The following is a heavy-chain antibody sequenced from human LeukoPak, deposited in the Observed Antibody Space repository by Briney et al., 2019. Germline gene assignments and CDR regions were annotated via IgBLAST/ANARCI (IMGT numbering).Heavy chain of an antibody. Sequence: TGGSLRLSCAASGFTFSTYWMSWVRQAPGKGLEWVANINQDGSEKHCLDSGKGRFTISRDNSKNSLFLQMNSLRVEDTALYYCAFGSYFDDWGQGTLVTVSS. V-gene: IGHV3-7*01. CDR3: AFGSYFDD. CDR1: GFTFSTYW. CDR2: INQDGSEK. J-gene: IGHJ4*02. D-gene: IGHD1-26*01.